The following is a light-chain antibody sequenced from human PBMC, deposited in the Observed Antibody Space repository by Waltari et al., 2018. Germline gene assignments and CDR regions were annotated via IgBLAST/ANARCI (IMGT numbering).Light chain of an antibody. CDR2: DVS. J-gene: IGLJ2*01. CDR3: SSYTTGSTLVV. Sequence: QSALTQPASVSGSPGQSITISCTGTSSDVGGYDYVSWYQQHPGKAPKLMIYDVSNPRSGVSNRFSGSKSGNTASLTISGLQAEDEADYYCSSYTTGSTLVVFCGGTKLTVL. CDR1: SSDVGGYDY. V-gene: IGLV2-14*03.